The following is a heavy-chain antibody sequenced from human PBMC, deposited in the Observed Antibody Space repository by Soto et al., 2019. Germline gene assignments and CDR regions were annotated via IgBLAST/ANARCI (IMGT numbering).Heavy chain of an antibody. CDR3: ARERRWEPLLY. D-gene: IGHD1-26*01. CDR2: VSAYNRKT. V-gene: IGHV1-18*01. J-gene: IGHJ4*02. Sequence: QVQLVQSGPEVKKPGASVKVSCKGSGYTFSNYGVTWVRQAPGQGLERLGWVSAYNRKTDYAQKFEDRATMTIDTSTNTAYFELRGLTPDDTAVYYCARERRWEPLLYWGQGNL. CDR1: GYTFSNYG.